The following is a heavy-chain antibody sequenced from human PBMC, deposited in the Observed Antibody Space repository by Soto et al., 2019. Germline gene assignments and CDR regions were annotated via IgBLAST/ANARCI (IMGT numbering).Heavy chain of an antibody. J-gene: IGHJ5*02. D-gene: IGHD3-16*01. CDR3: TKDDPINTS. CDR2: IKGKANGETT. V-gene: IGHV3-15*01. CDR1: GFTFSIAW. Sequence: GGSLRLSCAASGFTFSIAWMSWVRQAPGKGLEWVGRIKGKANGETTDYAAPVKGRFTISRDDSRNTLYLQMNTLKTDDTAVYYCTKDDPINTSWGQGALVTVSS.